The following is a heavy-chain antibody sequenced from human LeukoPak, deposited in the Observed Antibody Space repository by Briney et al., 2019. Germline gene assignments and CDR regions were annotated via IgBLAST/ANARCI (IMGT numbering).Heavy chain of an antibody. D-gene: IGHD4-17*01. J-gene: IGHJ5*02. CDR1: GLTGSHNY. Sequence: PEGSLRLSCAASGLTGSHNYVSWVRQAPGKGLEWVSAIHTSGDTCYADPVKGRFTISRDTSKNTLYLQINSLRVEDTAVYYCIVFGDSNHWGQGTLVTVSS. V-gene: IGHV3-53*01. CDR3: IVFGDSNH. CDR2: IHTSGDT.